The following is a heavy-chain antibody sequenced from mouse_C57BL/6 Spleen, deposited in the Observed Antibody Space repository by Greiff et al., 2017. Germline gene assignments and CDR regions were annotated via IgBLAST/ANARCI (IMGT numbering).Heavy chain of an antibody. J-gene: IGHJ3*01. CDR3: ARSRDGYSAWFAY. CDR1: GYTFTSYW. D-gene: IGHD2-3*01. CDR2: INPSSGYT. Sequence: QVQLQQSGAELAKPGASVKLSCKASGYTFTSYWMHWVKQRPGQGLEWIGYINPSSGYTKYNQKFKAKATLTADKSSSTAYMQLSSLTYEDSAVYYCARSRDGYSAWFAYWGQGTLVTVSA. V-gene: IGHV1-7*01.